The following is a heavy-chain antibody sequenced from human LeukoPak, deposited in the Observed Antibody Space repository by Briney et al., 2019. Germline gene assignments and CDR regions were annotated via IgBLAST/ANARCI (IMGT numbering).Heavy chain of an antibody. CDR3: AKEHDLWHEEGNWFDP. J-gene: IGHJ5*02. CDR2: ISGSGDST. CDR1: GFTFSNYG. Sequence: GGTLRLSCAASGFTFSNYGMSWVRQAPGKGLAWVSTISGSGDSTYYADSVKGRFTITRDNSKNTLYLQMSSLRADDTAVYYCAKEHDLWHEEGNWFDPWGQGTLVTVSS. D-gene: IGHD3-3*01. V-gene: IGHV3-23*01.